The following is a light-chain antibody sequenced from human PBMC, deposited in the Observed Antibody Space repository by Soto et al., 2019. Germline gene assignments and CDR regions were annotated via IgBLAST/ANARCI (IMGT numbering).Light chain of an antibody. V-gene: IGKV1-39*01. CDR2: AAS. J-gene: IGKJ1*01. Sequence: DIQLTQSPSSLSASLGDRVTITCRASLTTSIYLNWYQQKPGKAPRLLIYAASNLQSGVPSRFSGSGSGTDFTLTISSLQPEDFATYYCQQSYSAPPTFGQGTKVESK. CDR3: QQSYSAPPT. CDR1: LTTSIY.